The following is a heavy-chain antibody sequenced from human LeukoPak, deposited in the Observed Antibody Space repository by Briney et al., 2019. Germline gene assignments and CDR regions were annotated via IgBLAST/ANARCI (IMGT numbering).Heavy chain of an antibody. Sequence: SETLSLTCTVSGGSLSTYYGNWIRQPPGKGLEWIGYIYYSGSPNYNPPLKSRVTISVDTSKNQFSLKLSSVTAADTAVYYCARAGYSYGGQFDYWGRGTLVTVSS. CDR3: ARAGYSYGGQFDY. CDR2: IYYSGSP. CDR1: GGSLSTYY. D-gene: IGHD5-18*01. V-gene: IGHV4-59*01. J-gene: IGHJ4*02.